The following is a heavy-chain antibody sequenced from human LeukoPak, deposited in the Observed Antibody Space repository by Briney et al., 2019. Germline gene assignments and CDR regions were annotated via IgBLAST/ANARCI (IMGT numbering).Heavy chain of an antibody. V-gene: IGHV1-46*01. CDR3: ARGDMATTHDY. Sequence: GASVNVSCKASGYTFTRYAINWLRQAPGQGLEWMGIINPSSSSTSYALKFQGRVTMTRDTSTSTVYMELSSLRSEDTAVYYCARGDMATTHDYWGQGTLVTVSS. CDR1: GYTFTRYA. D-gene: IGHD5-24*01. CDR2: INPSSSST. J-gene: IGHJ4*02.